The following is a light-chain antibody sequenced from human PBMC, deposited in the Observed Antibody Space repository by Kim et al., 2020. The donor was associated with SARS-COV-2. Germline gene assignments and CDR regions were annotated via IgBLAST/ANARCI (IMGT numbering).Light chain of an antibody. V-gene: IGKV3-15*01. CDR2: GAS. Sequence: IVMTQSPDTLSVSPGESATLSCRASQNVRSNLAWYQQKPGQAPRLLIYGASSRATGIPARFSGSGSGTEFTLTISSLQSEDFAVYYCQQYGSSPGTFGQGTKVDIK. CDR1: QNVRSN. CDR3: QQYGSSPGT. J-gene: IGKJ1*01.